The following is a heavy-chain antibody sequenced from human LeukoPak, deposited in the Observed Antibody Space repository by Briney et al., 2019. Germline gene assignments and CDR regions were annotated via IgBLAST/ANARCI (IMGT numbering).Heavy chain of an antibody. CDR3: ANNVLLWFGEFH. D-gene: IGHD3-10*01. Sequence: GGTLRLSCAASGFTFSSYAMSWVRQAPGKGLEWVSAISGSGGSTYYADSVKGRFTNSRDNSKNTLYLQMNSLRAEDTAVYYCANNVLLWFGEFHWGQGTMVTVSS. CDR2: ISGSGGST. CDR1: GFTFSSYA. J-gene: IGHJ4*02. V-gene: IGHV3-23*01.